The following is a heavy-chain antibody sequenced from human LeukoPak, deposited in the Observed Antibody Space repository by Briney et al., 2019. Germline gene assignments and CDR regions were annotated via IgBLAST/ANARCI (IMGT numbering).Heavy chain of an antibody. CDR1: GYTFTDYY. V-gene: IGHV1-2*02. CDR3: ARDPPPGRGWLQLPSFDY. J-gene: IGHJ4*02. D-gene: IGHD5-24*01. Sequence: GASVKVSCKASGYTFTDYYINWVRQAPGQGLEWMGWINPNSGGTNYAQKFQGRVTMTRDTSISTAYMELSRLRSDDTAVYYCARDPPPGRGWLQLPSFDYWGQGTLVTVSS. CDR2: INPNSGGT.